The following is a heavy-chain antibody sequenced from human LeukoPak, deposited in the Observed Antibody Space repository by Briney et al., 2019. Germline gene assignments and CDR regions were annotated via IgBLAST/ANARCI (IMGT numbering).Heavy chain of an antibody. D-gene: IGHD5-18*01. Sequence: SSETLSLTCTVSGGSISSSSYYWSWIRQPPGKGLEWIGYIYYSGSTNYNPSLKSRVTISVDTSKNQFSLKLSSVTAADTAVYYCARAVVDTAMVFDYWGQGTLVTVSS. CDR2: IYYSGST. CDR1: GGSISSSSYY. J-gene: IGHJ4*02. CDR3: ARAVVDTAMVFDY. V-gene: IGHV4-61*01.